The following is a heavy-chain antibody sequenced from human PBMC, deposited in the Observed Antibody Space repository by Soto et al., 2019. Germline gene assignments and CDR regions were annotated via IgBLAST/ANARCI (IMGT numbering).Heavy chain of an antibody. V-gene: IGHV3-30-3*01. CDR2: IAHDGSNA. Sequence: VQLVESGGGVVQPGGSLRLSCAASGFTFRNHAMHWVRQATGKGLECLAVIAHDGSNAFYRDSVKGRFTVSRDNSNNSLYLYMNSLRSEDTGVYYCARGDREDILVVVGARPGEYGTDIWGQGTTVIVSS. CDR1: GFTFRNHA. D-gene: IGHD2-15*01. CDR3: ARGDREDILVVVGARPGEYGTDI. J-gene: IGHJ6*02.